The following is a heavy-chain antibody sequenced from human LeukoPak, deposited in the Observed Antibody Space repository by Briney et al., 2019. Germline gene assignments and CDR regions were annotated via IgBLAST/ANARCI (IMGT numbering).Heavy chain of an antibody. CDR2: IYHSGST. CDR1: DYSISSGYY. Sequence: PSETLSLTCTVSDYSISSGYYWGWIRQPPGKGLEWIGSIYHSGSTYYNPSLKSRVTISVDTSKNQFSLKLSPVTAADTAVYYCARDSGTTGEVKFDPWGQGTLVTVSS. J-gene: IGHJ5*02. D-gene: IGHD3-10*01. V-gene: IGHV4-38-2*02. CDR3: ARDSGTTGEVKFDP.